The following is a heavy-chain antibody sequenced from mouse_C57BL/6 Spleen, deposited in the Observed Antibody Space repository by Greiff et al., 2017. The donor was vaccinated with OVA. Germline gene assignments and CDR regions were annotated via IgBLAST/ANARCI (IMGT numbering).Heavy chain of an antibody. V-gene: IGHV7-3*01. CDR3: ARLLRKAMDY. CDR2: IRNKANGYTT. CDR1: GFTFTDYY. D-gene: IGHD1-1*01. J-gene: IGHJ4*01. Sequence: EVQGVESGGGLVQPGGSLSLSCAASGFTFTDYYMSWVRQPPGKALEWLGFIRNKANGYTTEYSASGKGRFTISRDNSQSILYLQMNAMRDEDSATYYCARLLRKAMDYWGQGTSVTVSS.